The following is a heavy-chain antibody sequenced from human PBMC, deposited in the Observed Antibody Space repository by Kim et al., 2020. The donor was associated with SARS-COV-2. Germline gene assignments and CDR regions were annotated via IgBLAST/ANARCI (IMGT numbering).Heavy chain of an antibody. V-gene: IGHV3-33*01. Sequence: GGSLRLSCAASGFTFSSYGMHWVRQAPGKGLEWVAVIWYDGSNKYYADSVKGRFTISRDNSKNTLYLQMNSLRAEDTAVYYCARDLLVGATAYGMDVWDQGTKVSVSS. J-gene: IGHJ6*02. CDR3: ARDLLVGATAYGMDV. CDR1: GFTFSSYG. D-gene: IGHD1-26*01. CDR2: IWYDGSNK.